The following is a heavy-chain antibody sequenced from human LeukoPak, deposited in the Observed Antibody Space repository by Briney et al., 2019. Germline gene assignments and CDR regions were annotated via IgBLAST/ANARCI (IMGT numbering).Heavy chain of an antibody. CDR1: GGTFSSQA. CDR2: IIPILGIA. V-gene: IGHV1-69*04. J-gene: IGHJ4*02. D-gene: IGHD5-18*01. Sequence: SVKVSCKASGGTFSSQAPSWVRQAPGQGLEWMGRIIPILGIANYAQKFQGRVTITADKSTSTAYMELSSLRSEDTAVYYCATTTVDTAVQRLDYWGQGTLVTVSS. CDR3: ATTTVDTAVQRLDY.